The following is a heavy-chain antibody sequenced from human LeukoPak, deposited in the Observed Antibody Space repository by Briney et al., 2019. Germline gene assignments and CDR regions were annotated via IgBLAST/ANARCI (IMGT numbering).Heavy chain of an antibody. Sequence: GGSLRLSCAASGFTFSSYSMNWDRQAPGKGLEWVSSISSSSSYIYYADSVKGRFTISRDNSKNTLYLQMNSLRAEDTAVYYCAKDRHLVVVPAGSYDPWGQGTLVTVSS. V-gene: IGHV3-21*04. CDR1: GFTFSSYS. CDR2: ISSSSSYI. CDR3: AKDRHLVVVPAGSYDP. D-gene: IGHD2-2*01. J-gene: IGHJ5*02.